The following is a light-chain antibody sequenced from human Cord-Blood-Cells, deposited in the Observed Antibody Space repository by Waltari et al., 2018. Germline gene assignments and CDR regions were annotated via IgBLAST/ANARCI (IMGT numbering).Light chain of an antibody. J-gene: IGLJ1*01. V-gene: IGLV2-11*01. CDR3: CSYAGSYTYV. CDR1: SSDGRGYNY. CDR2: DVS. Sequence: QSALTQPRSVSGSPGQSVTIPCTGTSSDGRGYNYVPWYQQHPGKAPKLMIYDVSKRPSGVPDRFSGSKSGNTASLTISGLQAEDEADYYCCSYAGSYTYVFGTGTKVTVL.